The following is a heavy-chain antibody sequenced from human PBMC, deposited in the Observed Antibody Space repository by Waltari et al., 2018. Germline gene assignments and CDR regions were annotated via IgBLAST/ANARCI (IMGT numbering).Heavy chain of an antibody. Sequence: EQVVESGGGLVQPGGSLRLSCVGSGLPFSLYEMSWVRQAPGKGLEWVSYINSIGTTIYDADSVKGRFTTSRDDAKNSLYLQMNSLRVEDTAIYYCVRDGGVPGLDVWGRGTTVTVSS. CDR3: VRDGGVPGLDV. CDR1: GLPFSLYE. V-gene: IGHV3-48*03. CDR2: INSIGTTI. J-gene: IGHJ6*04. D-gene: IGHD3-10*01.